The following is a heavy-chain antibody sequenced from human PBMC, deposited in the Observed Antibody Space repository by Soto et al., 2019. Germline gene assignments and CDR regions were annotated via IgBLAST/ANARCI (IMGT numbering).Heavy chain of an antibody. J-gene: IGHJ6*02. CDR3: ARDGRHGSGSPYGMDV. V-gene: IGHV1-69*13. Sequence: GASVKVSCKASGGTFSSYAISWVRQAPGQGLEWMGGIIPIFGTANYAQKFQGRVTITADESTSTAYMELSSLRSEDTAVYYCARDGRHGSGSPYGMDVWGQGTTVTVSS. D-gene: IGHD3-10*01. CDR2: IIPIFGTA. CDR1: GGTFSSYA.